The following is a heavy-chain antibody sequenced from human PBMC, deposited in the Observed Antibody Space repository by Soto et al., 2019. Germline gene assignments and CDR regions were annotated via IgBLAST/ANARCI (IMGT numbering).Heavy chain of an antibody. J-gene: IGHJ4*02. CDR2: ISSGNPSV. CDR3: ARGGWEHDY. D-gene: IGHD1-26*01. Sequence: EVQLVDSGGGLVQPGGSLRLSCAASGFTISTYSMNWVRQAPGKGLEWIAYISSGNPSVHYADSVRGRFTISRDTAKNSRHLQMNSMRADDTAVYFCARGGWEHDYWGQGTLVTVSS. V-gene: IGHV3-48*04. CDR1: GFTISTYS.